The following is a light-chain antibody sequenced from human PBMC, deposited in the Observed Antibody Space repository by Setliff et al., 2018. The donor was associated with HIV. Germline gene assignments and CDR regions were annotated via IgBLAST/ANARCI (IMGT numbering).Light chain of an antibody. CDR1: ISDVGCYNL. J-gene: IGLJ1*01. V-gene: IGLV2-23*02. CDR2: EVS. CDR3: CSYAGSSAYV. Sequence: RGNISDVGCYNLVSWYQQHPGKAPKLMIYEVSKRPSGVSNRFSGSKSGNTASLTISGLQAEDEADYYCCSYAGSSAYVFGTGTKVTVL.